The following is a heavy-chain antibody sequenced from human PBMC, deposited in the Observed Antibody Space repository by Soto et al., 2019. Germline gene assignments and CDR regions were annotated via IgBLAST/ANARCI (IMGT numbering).Heavy chain of an antibody. CDR3: ARTSNCFDS. J-gene: IGHJ5*01. CDR1: GGSVSSSIYY. V-gene: IGHV4-61*01. CDR2: IYYSGST. Sequence: SETLSLTCTVSGGSVSSSIYYWSWIRQSPGKGLECIGYIYYSGSTNYNPSLKSRVTISIDTSKNQFSLKLSSVTAADTAMYYCARTSNCFDSWGQGTPVTVSS.